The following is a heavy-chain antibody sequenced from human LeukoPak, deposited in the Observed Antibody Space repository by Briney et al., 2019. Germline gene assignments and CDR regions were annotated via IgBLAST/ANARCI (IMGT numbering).Heavy chain of an antibody. V-gene: IGHV4-59*08. CDR1: GGSISSYY. CDR3: ARQGSAYYFDF. Sequence: PSETLSLTCTVSGGSISSYYWSWIRQTPGKGLEWIGYIYYSGSTNYNPSLKSRVTISVDTSEKQFSLQLNSVTAADTAVYYCARQGSAYYFDFWGQGLLVTVSS. J-gene: IGHJ4*02. D-gene: IGHD2-15*01. CDR2: IYYSGST.